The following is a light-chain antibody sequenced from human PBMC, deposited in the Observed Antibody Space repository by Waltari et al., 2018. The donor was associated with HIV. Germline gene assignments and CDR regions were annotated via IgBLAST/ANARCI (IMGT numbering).Light chain of an antibody. CDR3: SSYTSSSTVV. V-gene: IGLV2-14*03. Sequence: GQSITISCTGTSSDVGAYNYVSWYQLHPGKAPKLMIYDVSNRPSGVSDRFSGSKSANTASLTISGLQAEDEAHYYCSSYTSSSTVVFGGGTKLTVL. CDR1: SSDVGAYNY. CDR2: DVS. J-gene: IGLJ2*01.